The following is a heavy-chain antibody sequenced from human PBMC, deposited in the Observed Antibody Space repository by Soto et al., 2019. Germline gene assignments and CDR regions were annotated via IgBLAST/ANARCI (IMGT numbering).Heavy chain of an antibody. J-gene: IGHJ3*01. V-gene: IGHV1-18*01. CDR2: ISGNGYT. D-gene: IGHD6-6*01. CDR1: GYTFTRSG. Sequence: QVQLVQSGAEVKKPGASVKVSCKTSGYTFTRSGINWVRQAPGQGLEWMGWISGNGYTNFARKFQGRVTMTTDTSTTTADMELRSLRSDDTAVYYCARGAVSIAARQDQVAFDFWGQGTRVTVSS. CDR3: ARGAVSIAARQDQVAFDF.